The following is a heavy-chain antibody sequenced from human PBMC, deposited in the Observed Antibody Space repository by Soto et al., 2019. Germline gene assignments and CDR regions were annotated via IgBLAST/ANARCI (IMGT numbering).Heavy chain of an antibody. D-gene: IGHD2-21*01. V-gene: IGHV3-23*01. Sequence: PGGSLRLSCAASGFTFSSYAMSWVRQAPGKGLEWVSAISGSGGSTYYADSVKGRFTISRDNSKNTLYLQMNSLKTEDTAVYYCTVISEKRGFGYWGQGTLVTVSS. CDR3: TVISEKRGFGY. J-gene: IGHJ4*02. CDR2: ISGSGGST. CDR1: GFTFSSYA.